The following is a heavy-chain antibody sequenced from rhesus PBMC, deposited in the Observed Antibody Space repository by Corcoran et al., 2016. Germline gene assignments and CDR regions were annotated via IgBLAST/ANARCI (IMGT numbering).Heavy chain of an antibody. CDR3: ARDRGNSWNYLGAFDF. CDR1: GYSISSGYG. CDR2: IGGSSGST. V-gene: IGHV4-127*01. Sequence: QVQLQESGPGLVKPSETLSLTCAVSGYSISSGYGWCWIRQPPGTGLEWIGYIGGSSGSTNYNPSLKSRVTISKDTSKNQFSLKLSSVTAADTAVYYCARDRGNSWNYLGAFDFWGQGLRVTVSS. D-gene: IGHD1-1*01. J-gene: IGHJ3*01.